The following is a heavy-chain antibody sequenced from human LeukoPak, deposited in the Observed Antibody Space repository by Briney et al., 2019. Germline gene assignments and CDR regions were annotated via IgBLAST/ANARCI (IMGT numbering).Heavy chain of an antibody. J-gene: IGHJ6*03. V-gene: IGHV1-18*01. CDR1: GYTFTSYG. CDR2: ISAYNGNT. CDR3: ARLYSSGWYSYYYYYMDV. D-gene: IGHD6-19*01. Sequence: ASVKVSCKASGYTFTSYGISWVRQAPGQGLEWMGWISAYNGNTNYAQKLQGRVTMTTDTSTSTAYMELRSLRSDDTAVYYCARLYSSGWYSYYYYYMDVWGKGTTVTVSS.